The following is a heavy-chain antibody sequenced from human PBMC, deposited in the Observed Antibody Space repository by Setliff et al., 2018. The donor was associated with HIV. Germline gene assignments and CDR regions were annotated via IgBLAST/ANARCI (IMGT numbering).Heavy chain of an antibody. CDR1: GGSFSGYY. Sequence: SETLSLTCAVYGGSFSGYYWSWIRQPPGKGLEWIGEINHSGSTNYNPSLKSRVTISVDTSKNQFSLKLSSVTAADTAVYYCARRRAVGYYYYYYMDVWGKGTTVTVSS. CDR3: ARRRAVGYYYYYYMDV. CDR2: INHSGST. J-gene: IGHJ6*03. V-gene: IGHV4-34*01. D-gene: IGHD1-26*01.